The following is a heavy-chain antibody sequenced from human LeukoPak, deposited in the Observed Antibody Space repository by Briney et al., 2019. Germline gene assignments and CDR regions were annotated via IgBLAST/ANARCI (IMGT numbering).Heavy chain of an antibody. CDR2: ISGRDDYI. V-gene: IGHV3-23*01. D-gene: IGHD4-17*01. Sequence: GGSLRLSCAASGFTFSAFAIIWVRQAPGRGLEWVSAISGRDDYIHYAESVKGRFTISRDNSQNTVFLQMSSLRAEDAAVYYCAKDPNGDYVGAFDTWGPGTMATVSS. J-gene: IGHJ3*02. CDR1: GFTFSAFA. CDR3: AKDPNGDYVGAFDT.